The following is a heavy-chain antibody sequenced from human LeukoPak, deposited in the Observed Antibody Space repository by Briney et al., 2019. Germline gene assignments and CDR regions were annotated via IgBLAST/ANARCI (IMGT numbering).Heavy chain of an antibody. CDR1: GGTFSSYA. Sequence: SVKVSCKASGGTFSSYAISWVRQAPGQGLEWMGRIIPILGIANYAQKFQGRVTITADKSTSTAYMELSSLRSEDTAVYYCARAGTTAPDAFDIWGQGTMVTVSS. CDR2: IIPILGIA. V-gene: IGHV1-69*04. CDR3: ARAGTTAPDAFDI. D-gene: IGHD1-1*01. J-gene: IGHJ3*02.